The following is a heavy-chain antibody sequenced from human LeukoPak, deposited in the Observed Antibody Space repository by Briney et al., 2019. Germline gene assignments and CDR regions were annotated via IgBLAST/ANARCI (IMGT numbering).Heavy chain of an antibody. D-gene: IGHD3-16*01. V-gene: IGHV4-39*01. CDR1: GGSISSYY. J-gene: IGHJ4*02. Sequence: SETLSLTCTVSGGSISSYYWGWIRQPPGKGLEWIGSIYYSGSTYYNPSLKSRVTISVDTSKNQFSLKLSSVTAADTAVYYCARFSPRALGNFFDYWGQGTLVTVSS. CDR3: ARFSPRALGNFFDY. CDR2: IYYSGST.